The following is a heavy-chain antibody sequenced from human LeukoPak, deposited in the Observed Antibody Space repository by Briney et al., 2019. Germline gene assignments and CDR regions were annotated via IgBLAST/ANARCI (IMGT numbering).Heavy chain of an antibody. D-gene: IGHD3-9*01. V-gene: IGHV1-2*04. CDR2: INPNSGGT. CDR3: ARGGGAMYDILTGYYFYY. CDR1: GYTFTGYY. J-gene: IGHJ4*02. Sequence: ASVKVSCKASGYTFTGYYMHLVRQAPGQGLEWMGWINPNSGGTNYAQKFQGWVTMTRDTSISTAYMELSRLRSDDTAVYCCARGGGAMYDILTGYYFYYWGQGTLVTVSS.